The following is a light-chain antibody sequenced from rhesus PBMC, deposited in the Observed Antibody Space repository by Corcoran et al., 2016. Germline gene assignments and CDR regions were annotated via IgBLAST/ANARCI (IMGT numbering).Light chain of an antibody. CDR2: AAS. CDR3: QQHNSYPWT. J-gene: IGKJ1*01. Sequence: DIQMTQSPSSLSASVGDRVTITCQASQGNSSWLAWYQQKPGKAPKLLIYAASSLQSGVPSRFSGSGSGTVFTLTISSLHPEGFATVYCQQHNSYPWTFGQGTKVEIK. V-gene: IGKV1-33*02. CDR1: QGNSSW.